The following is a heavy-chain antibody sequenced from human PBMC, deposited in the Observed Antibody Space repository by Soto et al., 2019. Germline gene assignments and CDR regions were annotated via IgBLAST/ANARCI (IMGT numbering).Heavy chain of an antibody. CDR3: AADSSSWYERIAFYYYYYYGMDV. J-gene: IGHJ6*02. CDR2: IVVGSGNT. D-gene: IGHD6-13*01. V-gene: IGHV1-58*01. CDR1: GFTFTSSA. Sequence: SVKVSCKASGFTFTSSAVQWVRQARGQRLEWIGWIVVGSGNTNYAQKFQERVTITRDMSTSTVYMELSSLRSEDTAVYYCAADSSSWYERIAFYYYYYYGMDVWGQGTTVTVSS.